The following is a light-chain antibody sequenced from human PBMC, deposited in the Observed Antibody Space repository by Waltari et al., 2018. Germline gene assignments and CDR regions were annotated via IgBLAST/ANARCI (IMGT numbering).Light chain of an antibody. CDR3: QSYDPSLSVV. CDR2: GVN. Sequence: QSVLTQPPSVSGAPGQRVAISCTGSASNLGAGYDVHWYQQHPGKAPKLLIYGVNNRPLGVPDRFSGSQFGTSASLAITGLQAEDEADYYCQSYDPSLSVVFGGGTKLTVL. CDR1: ASNLGAGYD. J-gene: IGLJ2*01. V-gene: IGLV1-40*01.